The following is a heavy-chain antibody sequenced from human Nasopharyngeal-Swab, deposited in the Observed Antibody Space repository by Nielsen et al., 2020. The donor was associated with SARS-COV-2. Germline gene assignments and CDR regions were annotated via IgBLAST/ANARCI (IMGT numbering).Heavy chain of an antibody. D-gene: IGHD5-18*01. CDR2: IYHSGST. J-gene: IGHJ5*02. CDR1: CYSISSGYY. V-gene: IGHV4-38-2*02. Sequence: SETLSLPFTVSCYSISSGYYSGCPRQPPGKGLEWSGCIYHSGSTYYNPPLKSRVTISVDTSKNQFSLKLCSVTAADTAVYYCARAGGYSYGYWLRWFDPWGQGTLVTVSS. CDR3: ARAGGYSYGYWLRWFDP.